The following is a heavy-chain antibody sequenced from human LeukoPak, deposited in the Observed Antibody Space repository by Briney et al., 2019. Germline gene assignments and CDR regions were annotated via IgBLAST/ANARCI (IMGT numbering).Heavy chain of an antibody. CDR1: GGSISSHY. V-gene: IGHV4-59*11. J-gene: IGHJ4*02. D-gene: IGHD5-18*01. CDR2: LLDSVNT. Sequence: PSETLSLTCTVSGGSISSHYWSWIRQPPGKGLEWIAYLLDSVNTKDNPSLQSRLTLSADTSKNQFSLRLSSVTAADTAVYYCATIKRGSIYGEFDFWGQGIEVTVSS. CDR3: ATIKRGSIYGEFDF.